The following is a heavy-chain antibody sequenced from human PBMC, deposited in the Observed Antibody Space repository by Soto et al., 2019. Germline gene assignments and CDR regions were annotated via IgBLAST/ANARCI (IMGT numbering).Heavy chain of an antibody. D-gene: IGHD2-21*02. Sequence: ASVKVSCKASGYTFTSYDINWVRQATGQGLEWMGWMNPNSGNTGYAQKFQGRVTMTRNTSISTAYMELSSLRSEDTAVYHCARGHRHIVVVTAPRGAFDIWGQGTMVTVSS. V-gene: IGHV1-8*01. J-gene: IGHJ3*02. CDR3: ARGHRHIVVVTAPRGAFDI. CDR1: GYTFTSYD. CDR2: MNPNSGNT.